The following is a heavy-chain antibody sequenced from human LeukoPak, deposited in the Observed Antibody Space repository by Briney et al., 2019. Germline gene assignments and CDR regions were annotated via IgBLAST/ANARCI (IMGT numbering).Heavy chain of an antibody. J-gene: IGHJ4*02. CDR2: INYSGIT. CDR3: ASGGLYCSGGSCYPSDY. V-gene: IGHV4-39*01. D-gene: IGHD2-15*01. CDR1: GGSITTSIYY. Sequence: SETLSLTCTASGGSITTSIYYWGWIRQPPGKGLEWIGSINYSGITYYNPSLKSRVTISVDTSKNQFSLKLSSVTAADTAVYYCASGGLYCSGGSCYPSDYWGQGTLVTVSS.